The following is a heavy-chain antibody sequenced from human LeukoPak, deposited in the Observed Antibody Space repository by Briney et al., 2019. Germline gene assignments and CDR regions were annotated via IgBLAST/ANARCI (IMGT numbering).Heavy chain of an antibody. CDR1: GDSISSYY. J-gene: IGHJ3*02. CDR3: ARARYVNSFYAFDI. Sequence: SETLSLTCTVPGDSISSYYWSWIRLPPGKGLGWIGYLSKSGNTNYTPSLKSRVTIFGDTSKNQFFLKLSSVTAADTAVYYCARARYVNSFYAFDIWGQGTLLTVSS. V-gene: IGHV4-59*01. CDR2: LSKSGNT. D-gene: IGHD3-9*01.